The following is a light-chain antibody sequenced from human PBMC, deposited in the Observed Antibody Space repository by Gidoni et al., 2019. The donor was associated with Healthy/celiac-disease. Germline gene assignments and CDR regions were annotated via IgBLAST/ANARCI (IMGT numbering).Light chain of an antibody. CDR2: WAS. CDR1: QSVLYSSNNKNY. CDR3: QQYYSTPLT. Sequence: VPLGERDTINCKSSQSVLYSSNNKNYLAWYQQKPGQPPKLLIYWASTRESGVPDRFSGSGSGTDFTLTISSLQAEDVAVYYCQQYYSTPLTFXGXTKVEIK. V-gene: IGKV4-1*01. J-gene: IGKJ4*01.